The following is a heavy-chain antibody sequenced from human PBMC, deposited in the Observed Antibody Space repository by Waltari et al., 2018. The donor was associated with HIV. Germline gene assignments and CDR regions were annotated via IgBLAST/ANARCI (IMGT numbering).Heavy chain of an antibody. CDR3: ARSSWHDY. V-gene: IGHV3-7*01. D-gene: IGHD6-13*01. Sequence: EVQLVESGGGLVRPGGYLRLSCAASGFTFSTYWMNWVRQAPGKGLEGVAKIKQDGSEGHYVDTVKGRFTISRDNAKNSLYLQMNSLIAEDTAVYYCARSSWHDYWGQGTLVTVSS. CDR2: IKQDGSEG. CDR1: GFTFSTYW. J-gene: IGHJ4*02.